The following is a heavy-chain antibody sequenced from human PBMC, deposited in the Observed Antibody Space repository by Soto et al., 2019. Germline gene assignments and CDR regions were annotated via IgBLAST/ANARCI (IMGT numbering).Heavy chain of an antibody. J-gene: IGHJ1*01. Sequence: DVQLVESGGGLVQPGGSLRLSCAVSGFTFSDHFMDWVRQAPGKGLEWVGRSRNKPKSYTPEYAASVKGRFTISRDDSRNILYLQMNGLQTEDTAMYYCATSAPGNILQSWGQGTLVTVS. D-gene: IGHD3-10*01. CDR2: SRNKPKSYTP. CDR1: GFTFSDHF. CDR3: ATSAPGNILQS. V-gene: IGHV3-72*01.